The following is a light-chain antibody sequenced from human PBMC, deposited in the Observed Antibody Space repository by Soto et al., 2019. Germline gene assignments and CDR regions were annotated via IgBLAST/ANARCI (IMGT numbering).Light chain of an antibody. V-gene: IGLV1-47*01. CDR2: RNK. CDR1: SSNIGSNY. CDR3: AAWDDSLSGLVV. J-gene: IGLJ2*01. Sequence: QSVLTQPPSASGTPGQRVTICFSGSSSNIGSNYVYWYQQLPGTAPKLLIYRNKQRPSGGPDRFSGSRSGTSASLAISGLRSEDEADYYCAAWDDSLSGLVVFGGGTKLTVL.